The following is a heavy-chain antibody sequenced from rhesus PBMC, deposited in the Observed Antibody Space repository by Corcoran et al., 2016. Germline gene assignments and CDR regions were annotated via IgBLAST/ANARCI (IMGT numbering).Heavy chain of an antibody. CDR2: FGGSIGSS. J-gene: IGHJ2*01. D-gene: IGHD5-24*01. Sequence: QVQLQESGPGLVKPSETLSLTRVVSGGSLSGYSWVWIRLPPGTGLEVSGYFGGSIGSSSYNPSLKSRVTISTNTSKNQISLNLSSVTAADTAVYYCARGHTNTVGTVSIWYFDLWGPATPITISS. CDR1: GGSLSGYS. CDR3: ARGHTNTVGTVSIWYFDL. V-gene: IGHV4-165*01.